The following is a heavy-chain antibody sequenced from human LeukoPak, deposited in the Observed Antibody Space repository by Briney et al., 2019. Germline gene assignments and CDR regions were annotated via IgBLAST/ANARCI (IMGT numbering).Heavy chain of an antibody. CDR3: ARCGFYYDSSGYREPFDY. Sequence: GGSLRLSCAASGFTFSSYWMHWVRQAPGKGLVWVSRINSDGSGTSYADSVKGRFTISRDNAKNTLYLQMNSLRAEDTAVYYCARCGFYYDSSGYREPFDYWGQGTLVTVSS. CDR1: GFTFSSYW. V-gene: IGHV3-74*01. J-gene: IGHJ4*02. CDR2: INSDGSGT. D-gene: IGHD3-22*01.